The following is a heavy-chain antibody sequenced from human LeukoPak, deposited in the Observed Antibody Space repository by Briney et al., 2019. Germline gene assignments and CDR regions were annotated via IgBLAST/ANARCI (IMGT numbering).Heavy chain of an antibody. Sequence: GGSLRLSCAASGFTFSNAWMSWVRQAPGKGLGWVGRIKSKTDGGTTDYAAPVKGRFTISRDDSKNTLYLQMNSLKTEDTAVYYCTTRMGSGWFGTYWGQGTLVTVSS. V-gene: IGHV3-15*01. J-gene: IGHJ4*02. CDR1: GFTFSNAW. D-gene: IGHD6-19*01. CDR3: TTRMGSGWFGTY. CDR2: IKSKTDGGTT.